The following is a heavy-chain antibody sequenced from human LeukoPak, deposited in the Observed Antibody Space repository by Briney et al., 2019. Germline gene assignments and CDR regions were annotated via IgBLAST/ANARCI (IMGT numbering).Heavy chain of an antibody. Sequence: GGSLRPSCAASGFTFSDYNMSWIRQAPGKGLEYISYINTGAGSIYYADSVNGRFTISRDSAKNSLYLQMNNVRAEDTAVYYCARTSTDCLDCWGQGTLVTVSS. D-gene: IGHD2-21*02. CDR3: ARTSTDCLDC. J-gene: IGHJ4*02. CDR1: GFTFSDYN. V-gene: IGHV3-11*04. CDR2: INTGAGSI.